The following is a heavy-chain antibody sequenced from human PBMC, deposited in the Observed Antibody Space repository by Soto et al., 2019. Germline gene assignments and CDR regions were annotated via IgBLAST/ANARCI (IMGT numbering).Heavy chain of an antibody. CDR3: ASSTMGFWSGYAQTYYYYGMDV. J-gene: IGHJ6*02. V-gene: IGHV4-39*01. CDR2: IYYSGST. CDR1: GGSISSSSYY. Sequence: KPSETLSLTCTVSGGSISSSSYYWGWIRQPPGKGLEWIGSIYYSGSTYYNPSLKSRVTISVDTSKNQFSLKLSSVTAADTAVYYCASSTMGFWSGYAQTYYYYGMDVWGQGTTVTVSS. D-gene: IGHD3-3*01.